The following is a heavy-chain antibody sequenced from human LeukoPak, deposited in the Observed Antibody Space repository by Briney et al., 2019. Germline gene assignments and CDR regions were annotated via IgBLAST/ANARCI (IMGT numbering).Heavy chain of an antibody. V-gene: IGHV3-33*01. Sequence: GGSLRLSCAASGFTFSSYGMHWVRQAPGKGLEWVAVIWYDGGNKYYADSVKGRFTISRDNSKNTLYLQMNSLRAEDTAVYYCARGAGPDAFDIWGQGTMVTVSS. CDR2: IWYDGGNK. CDR1: GFTFSSYG. D-gene: IGHD6-13*01. CDR3: ARGAGPDAFDI. J-gene: IGHJ3*02.